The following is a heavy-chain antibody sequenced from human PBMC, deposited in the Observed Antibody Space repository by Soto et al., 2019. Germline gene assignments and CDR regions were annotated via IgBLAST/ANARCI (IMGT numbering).Heavy chain of an antibody. CDR1: GFTFSSYG. J-gene: IGHJ6*03. CDR3: AKRSSPDCSSTSCWNTPPPWYYYYMDV. Sequence: GGSLRLSCAASGFTFSSYGMHWVRQAPGKGLEWVAVISYDGSNKYYADSVKGRFTISRDNSKNTLYLQMNSLRAEDTAVYYCAKRSSPDCSSTSCWNTPPPWYYYYMDVWGKGTTVTVSS. CDR2: ISYDGSNK. D-gene: IGHD2-2*01. V-gene: IGHV3-30*18.